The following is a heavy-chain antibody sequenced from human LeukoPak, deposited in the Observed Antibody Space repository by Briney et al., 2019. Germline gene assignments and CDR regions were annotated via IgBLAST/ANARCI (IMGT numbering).Heavy chain of an antibody. V-gene: IGHV1-18*01. CDR2: ISAYNGNT. CDR1: GYTFTSYG. J-gene: IGHJ4*02. Sequence: ASVTVSCKASGYTFTSYGISWVRQAPGQGLEWMGWISAYNGNTNYAQKLQGRVTMTTDTSTSTAYMELRSLRSDDTAVYYCARGLNSLLSSSWTPRDYWGQGTLVTVSS. D-gene: IGHD6-13*01. CDR3: ARGLNSLLSSSWTPRDY.